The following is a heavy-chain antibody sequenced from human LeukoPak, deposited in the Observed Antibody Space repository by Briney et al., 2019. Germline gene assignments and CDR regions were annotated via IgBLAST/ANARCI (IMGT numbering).Heavy chain of an antibody. V-gene: IGHV3-30*18. CDR3: AKVFFSGSYYAASDY. CDR1: GFTFSTYG. D-gene: IGHD1-26*01. CDR2: ISYDGSNK. J-gene: IGHJ4*02. Sequence: GRSLRLSCAASGFTFSTYGMHWVRLAPGRGLEWVAVISYDGSNKYYADSVKGRFTISRDNSKNTLYLQMNSLGAEDTAVYYCAKVFFSGSYYAASDYWGQGTLVTVSS.